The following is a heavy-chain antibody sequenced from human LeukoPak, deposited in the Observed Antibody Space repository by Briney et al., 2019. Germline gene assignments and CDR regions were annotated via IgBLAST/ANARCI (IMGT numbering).Heavy chain of an antibody. Sequence: SVKVSCKASGGTFSSYAISWVRQAPGQGLEWMGRIIPILGIANYAQKFQGRVTITADKSTSTAYMELSRLRSEDTAVYYCARHPTNYYDSSGSLGYFDYWGQGTLVTVSS. D-gene: IGHD3-22*01. CDR2: IIPILGIA. CDR3: ARHPTNYYDSSGSLGYFDY. V-gene: IGHV1-69*04. J-gene: IGHJ4*02. CDR1: GGTFSSYA.